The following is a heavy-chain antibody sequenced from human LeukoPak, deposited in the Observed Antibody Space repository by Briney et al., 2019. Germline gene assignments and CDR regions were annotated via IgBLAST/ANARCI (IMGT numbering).Heavy chain of an antibody. V-gene: IGHV5-51*01. CDR1: GYSFTSYG. D-gene: IGHD3-3*01. CDR3: ARQSDRITIFGVVIRGFDP. J-gene: IGHJ5*02. CDR2: TYPGYSDP. Sequence: GESLKISCKGSGYSFTSYGIGWVRQMPGKGLEWMGITYPGYSDPRYSPSFQGQVTIAADKPISPAYLQWSILQSSDTGMYYCARQSDRITIFGVVIRGFDPWGQGNLVTVSS.